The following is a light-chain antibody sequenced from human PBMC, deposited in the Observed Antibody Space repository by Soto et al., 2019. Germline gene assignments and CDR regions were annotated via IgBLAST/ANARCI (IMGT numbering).Light chain of an antibody. V-gene: IGLV2-14*03. CDR2: DVS. CDR3: SSYTSGSTRVV. J-gene: IGLJ2*01. CDR1: SSDVGGYNY. Sequence: ALTQPASVSGSPGQSITISCTGTSSDVGGYNYVSWYQQHPGKAPKVMIYDVSKRPSGISNRFSGSKSGNTASLTISGLQVEDEGDYYCSSYTSGSTRVVFGGGTKLTVL.